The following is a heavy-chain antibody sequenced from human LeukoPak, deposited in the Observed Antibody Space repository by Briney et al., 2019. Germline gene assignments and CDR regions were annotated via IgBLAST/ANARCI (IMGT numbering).Heavy chain of an antibody. CDR3: ARVPSSGWYGFFDY. V-gene: IGHV4-59*08. D-gene: IGHD6-19*01. CDR2: IYYSGST. CDR1: GGSISSYY. Sequence: SETLSLTCTVSGGSISSYYWSWIRQPPGKGLEWIGYIYYSGSTNYNPSLKSRVTISVDTSKNQFSLKLSSVTAADTAVYYCARVPSSGWYGFFDYWGQGTLVTVSS. J-gene: IGHJ4*02.